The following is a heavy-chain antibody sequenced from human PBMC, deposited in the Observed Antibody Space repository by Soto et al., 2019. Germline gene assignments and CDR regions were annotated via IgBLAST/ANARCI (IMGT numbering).Heavy chain of an antibody. CDR3: ARARLRAVYAFDI. D-gene: IGHD5-12*01. CDR1: GGSVSSGAYY. V-gene: IGHV4-31*03. CDR2: IYYSGST. J-gene: IGHJ3*02. Sequence: PSETLSLTCTVSGGSVSSGAYYWTWIRQRPGKGLEWIGYIYYSGSTYYSPSLKSRLSISLDTSKNQFSLRLSSVTAADTAMYYCARARLRAVYAFDIWDQGTMVTVSS.